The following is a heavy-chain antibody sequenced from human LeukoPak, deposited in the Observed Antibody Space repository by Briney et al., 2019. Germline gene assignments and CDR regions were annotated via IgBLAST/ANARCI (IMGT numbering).Heavy chain of an antibody. Sequence: GSLRLSCAASGFTFNNYVMIWVRQAPGKGLEWVSGISGSGGTTYDADSVKGRFTISRDNSKNTLYLEMNSLRDEDTAVYYCARVRGGFGDLSDWGQGTLVTVSS. CDR3: ARVRGGFGDLSD. CDR2: ISGSGGTT. V-gene: IGHV3-23*01. D-gene: IGHD3-10*01. J-gene: IGHJ4*02. CDR1: GFTFNNYV.